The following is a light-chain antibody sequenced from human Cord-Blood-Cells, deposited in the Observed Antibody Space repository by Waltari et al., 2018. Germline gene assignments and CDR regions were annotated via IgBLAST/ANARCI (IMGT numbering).Light chain of an antibody. V-gene: IGKV1-39*01. Sequence: DIQITPSPSSLSASVGDRVTITCRASQSISSYLNWYQQKPGKAPQLLIYAASSLQSGVPSRFSGSGSGTDFTLTISSLQPEDFATYYCQQRYSTPVTFGPGTKVDIK. J-gene: IGKJ3*01. CDR2: AAS. CDR1: QSISSY. CDR3: QQRYSTPVT.